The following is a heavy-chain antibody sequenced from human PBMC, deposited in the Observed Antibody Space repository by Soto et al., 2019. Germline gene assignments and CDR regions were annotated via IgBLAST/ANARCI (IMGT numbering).Heavy chain of an antibody. J-gene: IGHJ4*02. D-gene: IGHD4-17*01. CDR1: GGSISSSNW. Sequence: PSETLSLTCAVSGGSISSSNWLSWVLQPPWKGLEWIGEIYHSGSTNYNPSLKSRVTISVDKSKNQFSLRLSSVTAADTAVYYCARGEDNYGGNSIYYFDYWGQGTLVTVSS. V-gene: IGHV4-4*02. CDR3: ARGEDNYGGNSIYYFDY. CDR2: IYHSGST.